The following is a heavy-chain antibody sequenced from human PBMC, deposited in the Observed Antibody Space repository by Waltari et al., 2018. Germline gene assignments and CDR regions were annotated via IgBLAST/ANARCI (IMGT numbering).Heavy chain of an antibody. CDR3: ASDPTLFGIRQNYFDS. CDR2: INQDGET. V-gene: IGHV3-7*04. Sequence: EAELVESGGTLVRPGGCLRRSCAVSGFRVRDHYMTWVRQAPGKGLEWVASINQDGETDYVDSVKGRFTISRDNAKNTLFLLLNTLGADDSGVYFCASDPTLFGIRQNYFDSWGQGTQVTVSS. J-gene: IGHJ4*02. CDR1: GFRVRDHY. D-gene: IGHD3-3*01.